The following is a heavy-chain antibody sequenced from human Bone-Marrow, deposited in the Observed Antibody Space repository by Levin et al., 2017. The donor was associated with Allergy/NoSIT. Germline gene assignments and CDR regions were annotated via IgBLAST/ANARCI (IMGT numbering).Heavy chain of an antibody. CDR2: ISGIGSTT. D-gene: IGHD2-15*01. V-gene: IGHV3-23*01. J-gene: IGHJ4*02. CDR3: AKAIVVPSSVPDH. CDR1: GFPFSSYD. Sequence: PSETLSLTCVGSGFPFSSYDMNWVRQAPGQGLEWVSSISGIGSTTYYADSVKGRFTISRDNSKNTVYLQMKSLRAEDTATYYCAKAIVVPSSVPDHWDQGTLVTVSS.